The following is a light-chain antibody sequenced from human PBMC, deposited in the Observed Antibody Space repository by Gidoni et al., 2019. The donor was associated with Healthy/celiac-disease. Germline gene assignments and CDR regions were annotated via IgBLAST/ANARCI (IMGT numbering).Light chain of an antibody. V-gene: IGKV3-20*01. Sequence: EIVFTQSPGTLSLSPGERATLSCRASQSVSSSYLAWYQQKPDQAPRLLIYGASSRATGIPNRFSGSGSEADFTLTISRLEPEDFAVYYCQQYGSSLYTFGQGTKLEIK. J-gene: IGKJ2*01. CDR3: QQYGSSLYT. CDR1: QSVSSSY. CDR2: GAS.